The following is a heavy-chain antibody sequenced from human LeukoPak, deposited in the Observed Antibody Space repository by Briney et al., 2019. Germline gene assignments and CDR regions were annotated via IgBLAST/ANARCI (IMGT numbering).Heavy chain of an antibody. CDR2: IYYGGNT. Sequence: PSQTLSLTCTVSGGSISSSNYYWGWIRQPPGKGLEWIGSIYYGGNTNYNPSLKSRVTLSVDTSKNQFSLKVSSVTAADTAVYYCARHPSCTTITHCSFDFWGRGTLVTVSS. J-gene: IGHJ4*02. CDR1: GGSISSSNYY. V-gene: IGHV4-39*01. D-gene: IGHD4-11*01. CDR3: ARHPSCTTITHCSFDF.